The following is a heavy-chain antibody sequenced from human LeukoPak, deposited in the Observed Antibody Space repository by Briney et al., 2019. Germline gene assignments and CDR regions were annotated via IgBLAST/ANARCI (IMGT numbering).Heavy chain of an antibody. V-gene: IGHV3-53*01. Sequence: GGSLRFSCTASGFSVSSNYMNWVRQAPGKGLEWVSIIYSGGTTYYADSVKGRFTISRDNSKNTLHLQMNSLRAEDTAVYYCARGGSYFRSDFWGLGTLVTVSS. J-gene: IGHJ4*02. D-gene: IGHD1-26*01. CDR2: IYSGGTT. CDR1: GFSVSSNY. CDR3: ARGGSYFRSDF.